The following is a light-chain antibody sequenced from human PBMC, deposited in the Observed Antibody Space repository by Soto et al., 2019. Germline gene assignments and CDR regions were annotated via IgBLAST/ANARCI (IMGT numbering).Light chain of an antibody. V-gene: IGLV2-11*01. CDR1: SSDVGGYNY. J-gene: IGLJ1*01. Sequence: QSALAQPRSVSGSPGQSVTIPCTGTSSDVGGYNYVSWYQQHPGKAPKLMIYDVSQRPSGVPDRLSGSKSSNTASLTISGLQAEDEADYYCCSYAGSYTLYVFGTGTKVTVL. CDR2: DVS. CDR3: CSYAGSYTLYV.